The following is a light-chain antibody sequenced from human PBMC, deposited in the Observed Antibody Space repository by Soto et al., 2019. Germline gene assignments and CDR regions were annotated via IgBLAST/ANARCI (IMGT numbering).Light chain of an antibody. V-gene: IGKV3-11*01. CDR1: QSVSSY. CDR2: DAS. Sequence: ESVLTQSPATLSLSPGERATLSCRTSQSVSSYFAWYQQKPGRAPRLLIYDASNRATGIPARFIGSGSGTDFTLTISSLEPEDFAVYYCQQRSNWPITFGQGTRLEIK. CDR3: QQRSNWPIT. J-gene: IGKJ5*01.